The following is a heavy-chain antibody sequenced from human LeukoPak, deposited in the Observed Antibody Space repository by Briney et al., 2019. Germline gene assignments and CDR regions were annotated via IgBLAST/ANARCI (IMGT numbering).Heavy chain of an antibody. CDR3: ARDTPWRYGPRRSQRKHYYYMDV. J-gene: IGHJ6*03. CDR1: GYTFTSYG. Sequence: ASVKVSCKASGYTFTSYGISWVRQAPGQGLEWMGGIIPIFGTANYAQKFQGRVTITADKSTSTAYMELSSLRSEDTAVYYCARDTPWRYGPRRSQRKHYYYMDVWGKGPTVTVSS. CDR2: IIPIFGTA. V-gene: IGHV1-69*06. D-gene: IGHD1-1*01.